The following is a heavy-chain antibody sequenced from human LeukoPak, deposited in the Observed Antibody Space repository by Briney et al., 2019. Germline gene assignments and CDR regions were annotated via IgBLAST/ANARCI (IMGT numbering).Heavy chain of an antibody. CDR1: GGTFSSYA. Sequence: SVKVSCKASGGTFSSYAISWVRQAPGQGLEWMGRIIPILGIANYAQKFQGRVTITADKSTSTAYMELSGLRSEDTAVYYCARDSGSYSDYWGQGTLVTVSS. J-gene: IGHJ4*02. V-gene: IGHV1-69*04. CDR3: ARDSGSYSDY. CDR2: IIPILGIA. D-gene: IGHD1-26*01.